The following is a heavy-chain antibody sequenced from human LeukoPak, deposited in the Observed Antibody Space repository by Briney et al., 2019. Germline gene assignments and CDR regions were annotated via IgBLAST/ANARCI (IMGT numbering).Heavy chain of an antibody. CDR3: ARDGARIAAAAPNWFDP. CDR1: GFTFSDYY. CDR2: ISSSGSTI. V-gene: IGHV3-11*01. J-gene: IGHJ5*02. D-gene: IGHD6-13*01. Sequence: GGSLRLSCAASGFTFSDYYMSWISQAPGKGLEWVSYISSSGSTIYYADSVKGRFTISRDNAKNSLYLQMNSLRAEDTAVYYCARDGARIAAAAPNWFDPWGQGTLVTVSS.